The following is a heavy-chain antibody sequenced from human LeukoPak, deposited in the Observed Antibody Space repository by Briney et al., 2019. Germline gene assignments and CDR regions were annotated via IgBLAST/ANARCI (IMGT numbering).Heavy chain of an antibody. Sequence: ASVKVSCKASGYTFTGYYMHWVRQAPGQGLEWMGWINPNSGGTNYAQKFQGRVTMTRDTSISTAYMELSRLRSDDTAVYYCATSSSWSIYYYYYMDVRGKGTTVTVSS. D-gene: IGHD6-13*01. V-gene: IGHV1-2*02. J-gene: IGHJ6*03. CDR3: ATSSSWSIYYYYYMDV. CDR1: GYTFTGYY. CDR2: INPNSGGT.